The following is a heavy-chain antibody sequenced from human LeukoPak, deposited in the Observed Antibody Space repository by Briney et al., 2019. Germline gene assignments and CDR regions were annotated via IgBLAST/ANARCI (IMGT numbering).Heavy chain of an antibody. CDR1: GYSISSGYY. CDR2: IYYSGST. Sequence: SETLSLTCTVSGYSISSGYYWGWIRQPPGKGLEWIGYIYYSGSTNYNPSLKSRVTISVDTSKNQFSLKLSSVTAADTAVYYCARVEAVAGNYYYYYYMDVWGKGTTVTVSS. V-gene: IGHV4-61*01. CDR3: ARVEAVAGNYYYYYYMDV. D-gene: IGHD6-19*01. J-gene: IGHJ6*03.